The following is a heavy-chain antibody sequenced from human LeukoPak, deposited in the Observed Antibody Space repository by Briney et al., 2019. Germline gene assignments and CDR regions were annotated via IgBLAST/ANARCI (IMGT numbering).Heavy chain of an antibody. J-gene: IGHJ4*02. V-gene: IGHV3-74*01. Sequence: GGSLRLSCAASGFTFSSYWMHWVRQVPGKGQVWVSRIKSDGSKTNYADSVKGRFTTSRDNAKNTLYLQVNSLRVEDTAVYFCAREIGGSFDYWGQGTLVTVSS. D-gene: IGHD3-3*01. CDR3: AREIGGSFDY. CDR1: GFTFSSYW. CDR2: IKSDGSKT.